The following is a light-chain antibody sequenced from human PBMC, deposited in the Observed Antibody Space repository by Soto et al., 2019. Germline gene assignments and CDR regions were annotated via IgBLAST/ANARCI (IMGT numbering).Light chain of an antibody. V-gene: IGKV3-11*01. Sequence: EIVLTQSPATLSLSPGERATLSCRASQSVSSYLAWYQQKPGQVPRLVIYDAANRATGIPGRFSGSGSGTEFTLIISSREPEDFGVYYCQQRSSWPRTFGQGTKVEIK. J-gene: IGKJ1*01. CDR1: QSVSSY. CDR3: QQRSSWPRT. CDR2: DAA.